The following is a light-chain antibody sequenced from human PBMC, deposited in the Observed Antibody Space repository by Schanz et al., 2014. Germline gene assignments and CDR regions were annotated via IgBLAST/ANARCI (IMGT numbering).Light chain of an antibody. CDR3: SSYTSNSTVV. CDR1: SSDVGGYNY. Sequence: QSVLTQPASVSGSPGQSITISCTGTSSDVGGYNYVSWYQQHPGKAPKLMIYDVSNRPSGVSNRFSGSKSGNTASLTISGLQAEDDADYYCSSYTSNSTVVFGGGTKLTVL. V-gene: IGLV2-14*01. CDR2: DVS. J-gene: IGLJ2*01.